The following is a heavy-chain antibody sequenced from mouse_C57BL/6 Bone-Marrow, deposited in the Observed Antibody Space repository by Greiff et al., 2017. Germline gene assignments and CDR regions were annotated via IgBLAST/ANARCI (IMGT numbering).Heavy chain of an antibody. D-gene: IGHD1-1*01. CDR2: IWGDGST. J-gene: IGHJ1*03. V-gene: IGHV2-3*01. CDR1: GFSLTSYG. CDR3: AIYGSSRYFDV. Sequence: VKLMESGPGLVAPSQSLSITCTVSGFSLTSYGVSWVRQPPGKGLEWLGVIWGDGSTNYHSALISRLSISKDNSKSQVFLKLSSLQTDDTATYYCAIYGSSRYFDVWGTGTTVTVSS.